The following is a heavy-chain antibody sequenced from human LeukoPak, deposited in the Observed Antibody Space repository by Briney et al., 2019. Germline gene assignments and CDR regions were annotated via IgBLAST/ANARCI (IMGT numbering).Heavy chain of an antibody. CDR2: ISYDGSNK. V-gene: IGHV3-30*04. CDR3: ARGAVVVAATDDAFEI. J-gene: IGHJ3*02. CDR1: GFTFSSYA. Sequence: GGSLRLSCAASGFTFSSYAMHWVRQAPGKGLEWVALISYDGSNKYHADSVKGRFTISRDNSKNTLYLQMNSLRAEDTALYYCARGAVVVAATDDAFEIWGQGTMVTVSS. D-gene: IGHD2-15*01.